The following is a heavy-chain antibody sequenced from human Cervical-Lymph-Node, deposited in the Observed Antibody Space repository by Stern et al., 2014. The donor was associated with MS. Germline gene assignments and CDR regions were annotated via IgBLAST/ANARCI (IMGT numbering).Heavy chain of an antibody. CDR3: ARDPLYSSSWDNWFDP. CDR1: GYTFTSYY. D-gene: IGHD6-13*01. J-gene: IGHJ5*02. CDR2: INPSGGST. V-gene: IGHV1-46*03. Sequence: VQLVESGAAVKKPGASVKVSCKASGYTFTSYYMHWVRQAPGQGLEWMGIINPSGGSTSYAQKFQGRVTMTRDTSTSTVYMELSSLRSEDTAVYYCARDPLYSSSWDNWFDPWGQGTLVTVSS.